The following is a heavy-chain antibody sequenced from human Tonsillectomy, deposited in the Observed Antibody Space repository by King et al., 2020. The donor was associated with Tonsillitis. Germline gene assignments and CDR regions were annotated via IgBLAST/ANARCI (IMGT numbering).Heavy chain of an antibody. V-gene: IGHV4-59*01. Sequence: VQLQESGPGLVKPSETLSLTCTVSGGSISSYYWSWIRQPPGKGLEWIGYIFYSGSTIYNPSLKSRVTISIDTSKNQFSLRLTSVTAADTAVYYCARGGRDRYFYYYYYMDVWGTGTTVTVSS. CDR3: ARGGRDRYFYYYYYMDV. CDR1: GGSISSYY. CDR2: IFYSGST. J-gene: IGHJ6*03.